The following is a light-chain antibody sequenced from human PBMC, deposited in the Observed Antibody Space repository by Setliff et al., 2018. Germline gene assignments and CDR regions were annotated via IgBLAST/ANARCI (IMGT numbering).Light chain of an antibody. CDR3: SSYAGLTTWI. CDR2: DVS. J-gene: IGLJ1*01. CDR1: SSDVGRYSL. Sequence: ALTQPASVSGSPGQSITISCTGTSSDVGRYSLISWYQHRPGKAPQVIIFDVSDRPSGVSNRFSGSKSGDTAYLTISGLQAEDEANYFCSSYAGLTTWIFGAGTKVTVL. V-gene: IGLV2-23*02.